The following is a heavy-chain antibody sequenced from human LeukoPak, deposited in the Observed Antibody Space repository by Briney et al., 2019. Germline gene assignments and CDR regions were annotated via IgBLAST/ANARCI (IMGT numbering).Heavy chain of an antibody. J-gene: IGHJ3*02. CDR3: AVLYYYDSSGFYSNDVFDI. Sequence: GGSLRLSCAASGFTFSNYGMHWVRQAPGKGPEWVPVIWYDGSNKYYADSVKGRFTISRDNSTNTMYLQMNSLRGEDTAVYHCAVLYYYDSSGFYSNDVFDIWGQGTMVTVSA. D-gene: IGHD3-22*01. V-gene: IGHV3-33*03. CDR2: IWYDGSNK. CDR1: GFTFSNYG.